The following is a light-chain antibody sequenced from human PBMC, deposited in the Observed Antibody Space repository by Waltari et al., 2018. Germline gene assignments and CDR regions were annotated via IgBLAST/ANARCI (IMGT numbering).Light chain of an antibody. J-gene: IGLJ3*02. V-gene: IGLV1-44*01. CDR2: RSD. CDR1: ASNIGGNL. CDR3: ASWDDSLNGHWV. Sequence: QSVLTQPPSASGTPGQRVTISCSGSASNIGGNLVNWYQQFPGKAPKLLIYRSDLRPSGVPDRFSGSKSGTSASLAISGLQSKDEADYFCASWDDSLNGHWVFGGGTKVTVL.